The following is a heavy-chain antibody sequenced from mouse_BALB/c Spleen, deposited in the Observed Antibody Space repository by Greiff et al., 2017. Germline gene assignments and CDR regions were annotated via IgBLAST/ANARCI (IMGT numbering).Heavy chain of an antibody. CDR3: ARSLITTVVEGYFDV. D-gene: IGHD1-1*01. Sequence: EVHLVESGPGLVKPSQSLSLTCTVTGYSITSDYAWNWIRQFPGNKLEWMGYISYSGSTSYNPSLKSRISITRDTSKNQFFLQLNSVTTEDTATYYCARSLITTVVEGYFDVWGAGTTVTVSS. CDR1: GYSITSDYA. CDR2: ISYSGST. J-gene: IGHJ1*01. V-gene: IGHV3-2*02.